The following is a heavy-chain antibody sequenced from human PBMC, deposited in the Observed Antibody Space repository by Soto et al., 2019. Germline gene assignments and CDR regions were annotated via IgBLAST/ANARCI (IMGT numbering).Heavy chain of an antibody. D-gene: IGHD2-15*01. Sequence: PGGSLRLSCAASGFTFSSYGMHWVRQAPGKGLEWVAVISYDGSNKYYADSVKGRFTISRDNSKNTLYLEMSRLRAEDTAVYYCAKPLGYCSGGSCLFDSWV. J-gene: IGHJ5*01. CDR3: AKPLGYCSGGSCLFDS. CDR1: GFTFSSYG. V-gene: IGHV3-30*18. CDR2: ISYDGSNK.